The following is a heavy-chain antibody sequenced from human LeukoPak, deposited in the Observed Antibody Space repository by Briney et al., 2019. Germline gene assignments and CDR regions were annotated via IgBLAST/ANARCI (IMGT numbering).Heavy chain of an antibody. V-gene: IGHV3-74*01. CDR3: VRHSGSGSYYNLDH. J-gene: IGHJ4*02. CDR2: INSDGSST. Sequence: PGGSLRLSCAASGCTFSNYWMHWVRQAPGKGLVWVSRINSDGSSTSYADSVKGRFTISRDNAKNTLYLQMNSLRAEDTAVYSCVRHSGSGSYYNLDHWGQGTLVTVSS. D-gene: IGHD3-10*01. CDR1: GCTFSNYW.